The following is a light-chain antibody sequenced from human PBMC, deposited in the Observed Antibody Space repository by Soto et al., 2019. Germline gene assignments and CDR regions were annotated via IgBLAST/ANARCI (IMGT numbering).Light chain of an antibody. CDR3: SSYTSSTTNV. Sequence: QSVLTQPATVTGSPAQSITISCTGTSSDIGGYNYVSWYQQHPGKAPKLLINDVSNRPSGISDRFSGSKSGNTASLTISGLQAEDEADYYCSSYTSSTTNVFGTGTKVTVL. V-gene: IGLV2-14*03. CDR1: SSDIGGYNY. CDR2: DVS. J-gene: IGLJ1*01.